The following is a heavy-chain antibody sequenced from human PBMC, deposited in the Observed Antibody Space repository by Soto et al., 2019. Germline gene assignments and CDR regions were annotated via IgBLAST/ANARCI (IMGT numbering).Heavy chain of an antibody. V-gene: IGHV4-30-2*01. CDR1: GGSISCGVSS. CDR2: VYLSGSI. J-gene: IGHJ6*02. D-gene: IGHD1-26*01. Sequence: SPETLSLTFAVTGGSISCGVSSWSWIRQPPWKDLASIGYVYLSGSIYYNPSLKSRVTISVDRSKNQFSLKLSSVTAADTAVYYCHARGPLPTAGNGEYYYYGMDVWGQGTTVT. CDR3: HARGPLPTAGNGEYYYYGMDV.